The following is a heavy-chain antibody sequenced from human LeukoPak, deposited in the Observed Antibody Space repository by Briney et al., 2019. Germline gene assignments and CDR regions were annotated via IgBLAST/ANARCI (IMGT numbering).Heavy chain of an antibody. CDR3: ARDIVVVPPDSWYYMDV. CDR2: IYYSGST. J-gene: IGHJ6*03. CDR1: GGSISSGDYY. Sequence: SQTLSLTCTVSGGSISSGDYYWSWIRQPPGKGLEGMGYIYYSGSTYYNPSLKSRVTISVDTSKNQFSLKLSSVTAADTAVYYCARDIVVVPPDSWYYMDVWGKGTPVTVS. D-gene: IGHD2-2*01. V-gene: IGHV4-30-4*08.